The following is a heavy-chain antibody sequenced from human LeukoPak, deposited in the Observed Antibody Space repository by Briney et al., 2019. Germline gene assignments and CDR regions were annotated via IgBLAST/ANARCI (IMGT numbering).Heavy chain of an antibody. J-gene: IGHJ4*02. V-gene: IGHV4-61*01. CDR2: VYYSGST. D-gene: IGHD6-19*01. CDR1: GGSVSSGSYY. CDR3: ARDSRWCHYSSFDY. Sequence: SETLSLTCTVSGGSVSSGSYYWSWIRQPPGKGLEWLGHVYYSGSTNYNPSLMSRVTISVDTSKNQFSLKLSSVTAADTAVYYCARDSRWCHYSSFDYWGQGILVTVSS.